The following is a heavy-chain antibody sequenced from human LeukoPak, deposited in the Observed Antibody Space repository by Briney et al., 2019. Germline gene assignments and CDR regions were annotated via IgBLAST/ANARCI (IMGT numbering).Heavy chain of an antibody. CDR3: ASLKNYYDSSGNLVTDAFDI. D-gene: IGHD3-22*01. V-gene: IGHV1-46*01. Sequence: GASVKVSCKASGYTFTSYYMHWVRQAPGQGLEWMGIINPSGGSASYAQKFQGRVTMTRDMSTSTVYMELRSLRSDDTAVYYCASLKNYYDSSGNLVTDAFDIWGQGTMVTVSS. CDR2: INPSGGSA. J-gene: IGHJ3*02. CDR1: GYTFTSYY.